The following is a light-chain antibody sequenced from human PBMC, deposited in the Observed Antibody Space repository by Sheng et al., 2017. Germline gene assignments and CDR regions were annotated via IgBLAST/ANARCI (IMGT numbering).Light chain of an antibody. V-gene: IGKV3-15*01. CDR2: GAS. Sequence: EIVMTQSPATLSVSPGERATLSCRASQTVTSSQLAWYQQKPGQAPRLLIYGASVRATGVPARFSGSGSGTEFTLTINSLQSEDFALYYCQQYNYWPTFGLGTRLEIK. CDR3: QQYNYWPT. CDR1: QTVTSS. J-gene: IGKJ5*01.